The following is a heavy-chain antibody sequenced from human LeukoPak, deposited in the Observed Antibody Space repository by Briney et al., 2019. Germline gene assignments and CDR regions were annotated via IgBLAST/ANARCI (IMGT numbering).Heavy chain of an antibody. CDR2: ISGSGGST. J-gene: IGHJ4*02. CDR1: GFTFSSYA. V-gene: IGHV3-23*01. Sequence: GGSLRLSCAASGFTFSSYAMSWVRQAPGKGLEWVSAISGSGGSTYYADSVKGRFTISRDNSKNTLYLQMNSLRAEDTAVYYCAKGSRPRYYGSGSYYKEPLADYWGQETLVTVSS. D-gene: IGHD3-10*01. CDR3: AKGSRPRYYGSGSYYKEPLADY.